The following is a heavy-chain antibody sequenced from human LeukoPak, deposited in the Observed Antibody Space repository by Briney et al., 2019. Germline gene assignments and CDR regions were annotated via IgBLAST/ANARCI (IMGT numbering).Heavy chain of an antibody. J-gene: IGHJ5*02. CDR3: ASGSYHNWFDP. CDR2: IYYSGST. CDR1: GGSISSSSYY. V-gene: IGHV4-61*05. D-gene: IGHD1-26*01. Sequence: ETLSLTCTVSGGSISSSSYYWGWIRQPPGKGLEWIGYIYYSGSTNYNPSLKSRVTISVDTSKNQFSLKLSSVTAADTAVYYCASGSYHNWFDPWGQGTLVTVSS.